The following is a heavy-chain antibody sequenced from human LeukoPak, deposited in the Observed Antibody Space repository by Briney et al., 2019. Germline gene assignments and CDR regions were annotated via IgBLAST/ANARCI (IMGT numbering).Heavy chain of an antibody. CDR2: IYYSGST. CDR3: ARPLSGSSSWHGDAFDI. Sequence: SETLSLTCTVPGGSISSSTYYWGWIRQPPGKGLEWIGSIYYSGSTYYNASLKSRVTVSADTSKNQFSLKLSSVTAADTAVYYCARPLSGSSSWHGDAFDIWGQGTMVTVSS. CDR1: GGSISSSTYY. D-gene: IGHD6-13*01. J-gene: IGHJ3*02. V-gene: IGHV4-39*01.